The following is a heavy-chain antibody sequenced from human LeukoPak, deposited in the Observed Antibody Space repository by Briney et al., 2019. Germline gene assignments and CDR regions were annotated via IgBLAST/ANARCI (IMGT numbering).Heavy chain of an antibody. Sequence: PGGSLRLSCEASGFDFSSYAMSWVRQAPGKGLEWVSAISGSGGSTYYADSVKGRFTISRDNSKNTLYLQMNSLRAEDTAVYYCAKVGEKYYYDSSARAFDIWGQGTMVTVSS. CDR3: AKVGEKYYYDSSARAFDI. CDR1: GFDFSSYA. J-gene: IGHJ3*02. D-gene: IGHD3-22*01. CDR2: ISGSGGST. V-gene: IGHV3-23*01.